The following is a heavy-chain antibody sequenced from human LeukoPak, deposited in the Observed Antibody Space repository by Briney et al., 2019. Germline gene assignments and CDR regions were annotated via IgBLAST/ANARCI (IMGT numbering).Heavy chain of an antibody. D-gene: IGHD1-26*01. J-gene: IGHJ4*02. Sequence: KSSETLSLTCTVSGDSISSSNYYWGWIRQPPGKGLEWIGSIYYSGSTYYNPSLKSRVTISVDTSRNQFSLKLSSVTAADTAVYYCARRRGALDYWGQGTLVTVSS. V-gene: IGHV4-39*01. CDR1: GDSISSSNYY. CDR3: ARRRGALDY. CDR2: IYYSGST.